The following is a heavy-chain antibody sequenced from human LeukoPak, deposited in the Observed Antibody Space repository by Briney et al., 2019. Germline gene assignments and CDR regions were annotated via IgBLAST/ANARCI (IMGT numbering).Heavy chain of an antibody. CDR3: LFYDSHYH. J-gene: IGHJ4*03. CDR2: ISSSSSYI. D-gene: IGHD2/OR15-2a*01. CDR1: GFTFSSYR. Sequence: GGSLRLFCPASGFTFSSYRMNWVRQAPGKGLEWVSSISSSSSYIYYADSVKGRFTISRDNAKNSLYLQMNSLRAEDTAVYYCLFYDSHYHWGQGTLVTVSS. V-gene: IGHV3-21*01.